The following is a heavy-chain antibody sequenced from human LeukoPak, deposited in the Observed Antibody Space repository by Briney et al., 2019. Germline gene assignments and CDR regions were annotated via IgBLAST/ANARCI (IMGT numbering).Heavy chain of an antibody. CDR3: AKDLYYYDSSIFQH. Sequence: PGGSLRLSCAASGFTFSSYWMSWVRQAPGKGLEWVANIKQDGSEKYYVDSVKGRFTISRDNSKNTLYLQMNSLRAEDTAVYYCAKDLYYYDSSIFQHWGQGTLVTVSS. D-gene: IGHD3-22*01. CDR2: IKQDGSEK. J-gene: IGHJ1*01. CDR1: GFTFSSYW. V-gene: IGHV3-7*03.